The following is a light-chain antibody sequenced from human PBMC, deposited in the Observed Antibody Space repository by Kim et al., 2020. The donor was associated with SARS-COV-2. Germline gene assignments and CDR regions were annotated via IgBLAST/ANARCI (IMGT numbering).Light chain of an antibody. CDR2: QDS. Sequence: VSPAQTASIPCSGEKLGDKYACWYQQKPGQSPVLLIYQDSKRPSGIPARFSGSNSGNTATLTISGTQAMDEADYYCQAWDSSTVVFGGGTQLTVL. V-gene: IGLV3-1*01. J-gene: IGLJ2*01. CDR3: QAWDSSTVV. CDR1: KLGDKY.